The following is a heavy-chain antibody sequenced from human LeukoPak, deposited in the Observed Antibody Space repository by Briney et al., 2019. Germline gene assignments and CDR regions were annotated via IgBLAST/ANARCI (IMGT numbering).Heavy chain of an antibody. J-gene: IGHJ4*02. D-gene: IGHD2-2*01. CDR2: ISAYNGKT. CDR3: ARDCSSTSCYLGLDY. V-gene: IGHV1-18*01. CDR1: GYTFTSYG. Sequence: ASVKVSCKASGYTFTSYGISWVRQAPGQGLEWMGWISAYNGKTNYAQKLQGRVTMTTDTSTSTAYTELRSLRSDDTAVYYCARDCSSTSCYLGLDYWGQGTLVTVSS.